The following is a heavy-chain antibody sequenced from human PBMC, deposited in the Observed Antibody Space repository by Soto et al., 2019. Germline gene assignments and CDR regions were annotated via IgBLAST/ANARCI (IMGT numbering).Heavy chain of an antibody. D-gene: IGHD2-15*01. CDR2: IIPIFGTA. Sequence: SVKVSCKASGGTFSSYAISWVRQAPGQGLEWMGGIIPIFGTANYAQKFQGRVTITADKSTSAAYMELSSLRSEDTAVYYCARGDRSGGNAEIDYWGQGTLVTVSS. CDR3: ARGDRSGGNAEIDY. J-gene: IGHJ4*02. V-gene: IGHV1-69*06. CDR1: GGTFSSYA.